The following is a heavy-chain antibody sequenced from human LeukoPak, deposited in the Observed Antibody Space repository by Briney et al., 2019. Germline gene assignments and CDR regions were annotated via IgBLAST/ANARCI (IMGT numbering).Heavy chain of an antibody. CDR1: GFTFSSYW. CDR2: IKPDGSEK. J-gene: IGHJ4*02. CDR3: ATAYYYATAD. D-gene: IGHD3-10*01. Sequence: GGSLRLSCAASGFTFSSYWLTWVRQAPGKGLEWVANIKPDGSEKYYVDSVKGRFTISRDNPRNSLYLQMNSLSAEDTAVYYCATAYYYATADWGQGTLVTVSS. V-gene: IGHV3-7*01.